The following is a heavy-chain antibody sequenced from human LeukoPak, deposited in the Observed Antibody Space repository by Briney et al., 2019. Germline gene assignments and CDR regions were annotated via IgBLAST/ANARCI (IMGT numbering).Heavy chain of an antibody. CDR2: INPSGGST. J-gene: IGHJ4*02. CDR1: GYTFTSYY. V-gene: IGHV1-46*01. CDR3: AREEYYDFWSGYPHLDY. Sequence: ASVKVSCKASGYTFTSYYMHWVRQAPGQGLEWMGIINPSGGSTSYAQKFQGRVTMTRGTSTSTVYMELSSLRSEDTAVYYCAREEYYDFWSGYPHLDYWGQGTLVTVSS. D-gene: IGHD3-3*01.